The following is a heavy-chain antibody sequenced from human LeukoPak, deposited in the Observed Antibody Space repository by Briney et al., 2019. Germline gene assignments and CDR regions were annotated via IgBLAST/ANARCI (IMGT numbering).Heavy chain of an antibody. V-gene: IGHV3-23*01. CDR2: ISGSGGST. Sequence: GGSLRLSCAASGFTFSSYAMSWVRQAPGKGLEWVSAISGSGGSTYYADSVKGRFTISRDNAKNSLYLQMNSLRAEDTAVYYCARDHRPLPPRSHSSSWDYTDYWGQGTLVTVSS. J-gene: IGHJ4*02. CDR1: GFTFSSYA. CDR3: ARDHRPLPPRSHSSSWDYTDY. D-gene: IGHD6-13*01.